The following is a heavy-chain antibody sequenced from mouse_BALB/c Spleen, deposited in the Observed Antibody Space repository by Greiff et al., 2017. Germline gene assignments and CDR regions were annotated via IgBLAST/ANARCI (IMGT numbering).Heavy chain of an antibody. J-gene: IGHJ3*01. D-gene: IGHD2-1*01. CDR2: IYPSDSYT. CDR1: GYTFTSYW. Sequence: QVQLKQPGAELVRPGASVKLSCKASGYTFTSYWINWVKQRPGQGLEWIGNIYPSDSYTNYNQKFKDKATLTVDKSSSTAYMQLSSPTSEDSAVYYCTRDGNPAYWGQGTLVTVSA. CDR3: TRDGNPAY. V-gene: IGHV1-69*02.